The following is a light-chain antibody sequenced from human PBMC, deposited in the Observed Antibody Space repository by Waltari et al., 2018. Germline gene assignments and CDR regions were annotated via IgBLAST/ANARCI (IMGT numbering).Light chain of an antibody. J-gene: IGLJ3*02. Sequence: QSVLTQPPSVSGTPGQRVTISCPGSSSNIGSSAVHWYQQFPGTAPKPLIYYNKQRPSGVPDRFSGSKSGTSASLAISGLQSADEADYHCSAWDDSLNAWVFGGGTRLTVL. CDR1: SSNIGSSA. CDR2: YNK. CDR3: SAWDDSLNAWV. V-gene: IGLV1-44*01.